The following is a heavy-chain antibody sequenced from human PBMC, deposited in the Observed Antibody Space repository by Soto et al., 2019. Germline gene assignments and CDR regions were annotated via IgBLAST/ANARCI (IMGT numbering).Heavy chain of an antibody. D-gene: IGHD1-7*01. J-gene: IGHJ4*02. CDR3: ARSPLITGTTYY. CDR2: IKQDGSEK. V-gene: IGHV3-7*01. Sequence: XXSLSLSFAAPGFTFSSYWMCWVLQAPGKGLEWVANIKQDGSEKYYVDSVKGRFTISRDNAKNSLYLQMNSMRAEDTAVYYCARSPLITGTTYYWGQGTLVTVSS. CDR1: GFTFSSYW.